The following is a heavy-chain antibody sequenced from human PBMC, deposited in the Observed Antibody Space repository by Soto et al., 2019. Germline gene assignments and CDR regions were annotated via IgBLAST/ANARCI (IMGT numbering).Heavy chain of an antibody. CDR3: AKLGYTARKAVWQQDAFDK. CDR1: GFRFDEFA. V-gene: IGHV3-9*01. D-gene: IGHD6-13*01. CDR2: ISWNGASI. J-gene: IGHJ3*02. Sequence: VHLVESGGGLVQPGRSLRLSCAASGFRFDEFAMNWVRQVPGKGLEWVACISWNGASIGYADSVKGRFTISRDNAKYTLYLQMDSLGVEDTALYFCAKLGYTARKAVWQQDAFDKWGQGTMVTVSS.